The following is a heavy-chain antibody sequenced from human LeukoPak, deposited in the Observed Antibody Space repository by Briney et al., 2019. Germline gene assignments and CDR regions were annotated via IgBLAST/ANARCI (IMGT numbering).Heavy chain of an antibody. CDR1: GFTFSVHA. J-gene: IGHJ4*02. D-gene: IGHD1-26*01. CDR2: IRNKANSYTT. CDR3: TRLVGAND. Sequence: PGGSLRLSCAASGFTFSVHAMDWVRQAPGKGLEWVGRIRNKANSYTTEYAASVQGRFTVSRDDSKNSLYLQMNSMKTEDTAVYYCTRLVGANDWGQGTLVTVSS. V-gene: IGHV3-72*01.